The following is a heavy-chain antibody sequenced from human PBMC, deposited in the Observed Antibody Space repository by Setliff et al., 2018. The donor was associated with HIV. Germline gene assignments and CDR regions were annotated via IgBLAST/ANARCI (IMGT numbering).Heavy chain of an antibody. CDR3: ARLVVRGVIINLYAFDI. D-gene: IGHD3-10*01. V-gene: IGHV4-4*09. Sequence: PSETLSLTCTVSGGSISSYYRSWIRQPPGKGLEWIGYIYTSGSTNYNPSLKSRVTISVDTSKNQFSLKLSSVTAADTAVYYCARLVVRGVIINLYAFDIWGQGTMVTVSS. CDR2: IYTSGST. J-gene: IGHJ3*02. CDR1: GGSISSYY.